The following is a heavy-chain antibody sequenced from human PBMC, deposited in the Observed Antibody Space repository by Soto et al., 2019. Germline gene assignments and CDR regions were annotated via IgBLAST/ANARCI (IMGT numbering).Heavy chain of an antibody. CDR3: ARTGSGGYAKIDY. V-gene: IGHV4-34*01. J-gene: IGHJ4*02. CDR2: INHSGST. Sequence: SSETLSLTCAVYGGSFSGYYWSWIRQPPGKGLEWIGEINHSGSTNYNPSLKSRVTISVDTSKNQFSLKLSSVTAADTAVYYCARTGSGGYAKIDYWGQGTLVTVSS. CDR1: GGSFSGYY. D-gene: IGHD3-10*01.